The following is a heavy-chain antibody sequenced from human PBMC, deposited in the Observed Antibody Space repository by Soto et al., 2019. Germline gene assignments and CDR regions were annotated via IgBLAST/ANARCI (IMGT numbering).Heavy chain of an antibody. D-gene: IGHD3-22*01. J-gene: IGHJ4*02. CDR1: GFTFSNAW. V-gene: IGHV3-15*07. Sequence: EVQLVASGGGLVKPGGSLTLSCAASGFTFSNAWMNWVRQAPGKGLEWVGHIKSKTEGGTTDYVAPVKGRFTISRDDSKNMLYLQMNSLKTDDTAIYYCSSRKDYYDSSGHDYWGQGTLVTVSS. CDR2: IKSKTEGGTT. CDR3: SSRKDYYDSSGHDY.